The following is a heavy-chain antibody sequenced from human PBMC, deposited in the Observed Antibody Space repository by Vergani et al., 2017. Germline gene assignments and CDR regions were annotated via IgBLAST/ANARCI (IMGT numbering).Heavy chain of an antibody. J-gene: IGHJ6*02. V-gene: IGHV3-23*01. CDR2: ISGSGGNT. D-gene: IGHD3-9*01. CDR1: GFTFSSYA. CDR3: AKVLTGYRYGMDV. Sequence: EVQLLESGGGLVQPGGSLRLSCGASGFTFSSYAMTWVRQAPGKGLEWVSAISGSGGNTFYTDSVKGRFTISRDNSKNTLYLQMNSLRAEDTAVYYCAKVLTGYRYGMDVWGQGTTVTVSS.